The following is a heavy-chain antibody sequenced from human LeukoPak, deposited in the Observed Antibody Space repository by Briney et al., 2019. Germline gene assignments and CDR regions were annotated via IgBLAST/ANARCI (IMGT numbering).Heavy chain of an antibody. CDR2: IGIDSGNT. V-gene: IGHV3-48*01. Sequence: PLGGSLRLSCTASGFPFIEYSMNWVRQAPGKGLEWISYIGIDSGNTKYADSVRGRFTISADKAKNSLHLQMNSLRVEDTAVYYCARDHNYAFDNWGQGTLVSVAS. D-gene: IGHD1-1*01. CDR3: ARDHNYAFDN. J-gene: IGHJ4*02. CDR1: GFPFIEYS.